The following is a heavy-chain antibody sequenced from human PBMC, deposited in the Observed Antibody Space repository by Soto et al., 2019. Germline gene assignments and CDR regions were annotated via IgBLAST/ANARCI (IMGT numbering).Heavy chain of an antibody. CDR1: GFTFSSYA. J-gene: IGHJ6*02. CDR2: ISGSGGST. D-gene: IGHD6-19*01. CDR3: AKDSTEVAVDYYYGMDV. V-gene: IGHV3-23*01. Sequence: EVQLLESGGGLVQPGGSLRLSCAASGFTFSSYAMSWVRQAPGKGLEWVSAISGSGGSTYYADSVKGRFTISRDNSKNTLYLQMNSLRAEDTAVYYCAKDSTEVAVDYYYGMDVWGQGTTVTVSS.